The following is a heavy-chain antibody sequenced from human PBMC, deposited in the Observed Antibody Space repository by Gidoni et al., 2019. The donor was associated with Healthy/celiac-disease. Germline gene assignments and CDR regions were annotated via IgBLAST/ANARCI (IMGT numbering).Heavy chain of an antibody. D-gene: IGHD1-26*01. Sequence: QVQLQQWGAGLLKPSETLSLTCAVYGGSFSGYYWSWIRQPPGKGLEWIGEINHSGSTNYNPSLKSRVTISVDTSKNQFSLKLSSVTAADTAVYYCARVRRRIVGAPTVFDYWGQGTLVTVSS. V-gene: IGHV4-34*01. CDR1: GGSFSGYY. CDR2: INHSGST. J-gene: IGHJ4*02. CDR3: ARVRRRIVGAPTVFDY.